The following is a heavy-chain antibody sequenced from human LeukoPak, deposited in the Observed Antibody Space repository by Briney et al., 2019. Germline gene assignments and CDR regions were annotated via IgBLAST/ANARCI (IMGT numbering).Heavy chain of an antibody. V-gene: IGHV4-39*01. CDR2: IYYSGST. J-gene: IGHJ5*02. Sequence: NPSETLSLTCTVSGGSISSRTHYWAWIRQPPGKGLEWIGFIYYSGSTYYNPSLKSRVTISGDTSKNQFSLKLSSVTAADTAVYYRARGPTDSSDVWFDPWGQGTLVTVSS. D-gene: IGHD2-21*01. CDR3: ARGPTDSSDVWFDP. CDR1: GGSISSRTHY.